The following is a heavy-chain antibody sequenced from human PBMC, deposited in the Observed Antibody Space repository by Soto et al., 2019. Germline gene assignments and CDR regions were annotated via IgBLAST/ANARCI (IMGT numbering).Heavy chain of an antibody. CDR1: GYTFTSYA. V-gene: IGHV1-3*01. D-gene: IGHD1-26*01. CDR2: INAGNSNT. J-gene: IGHJ6*02. Sequence: ASVKVSCKASGYTFTSYAMHWVRQAPGQRLEWMGWINAGNSNTKYSQKFQGRVTITRDTSASTAYMELSSLRSEDTAVYYCASSATTADYYYGMDVWGQGTTVTVSS. CDR3: ASSATTADYYYGMDV.